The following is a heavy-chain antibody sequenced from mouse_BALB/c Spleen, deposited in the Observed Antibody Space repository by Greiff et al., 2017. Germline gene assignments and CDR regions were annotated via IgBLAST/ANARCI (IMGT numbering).Heavy chain of an antibody. V-gene: IGHV3-2*02. CDR1: GYSITSDYA. CDR3: ARSGLHYGSSQGY. CDR2: ISYSGST. D-gene: IGHD1-1*01. J-gene: IGHJ2*01. Sequence: EEKLLESGPGLVKPSQSLSLTCTVTGYSITSDYAWNWIRQFPGNKLEWMGYISYSGSTSYNPSLKSRISITRDTSKNQFFLQLNSVTTEDTATYYCARSGLHYGSSQGYWGQGTTLTVSS.